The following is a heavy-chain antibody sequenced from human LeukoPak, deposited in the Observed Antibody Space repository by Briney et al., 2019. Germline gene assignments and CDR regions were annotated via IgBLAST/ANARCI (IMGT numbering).Heavy chain of an antibody. CDR2: INHSGST. CDR3: ASEGKQQLPYFFDY. CDR1: GGSFSGYY. Sequence: SETLSLTCAVYGGSFSGYYWSWIRQPPGKGLEWIGEINHSGSTNYNPSLKSRVTISVDTSKNQFSLKLSSVTAADTAVYYCASEGKQQLPYFFDYWGQGTLVTVSS. V-gene: IGHV4-34*01. D-gene: IGHD6-13*01. J-gene: IGHJ4*02.